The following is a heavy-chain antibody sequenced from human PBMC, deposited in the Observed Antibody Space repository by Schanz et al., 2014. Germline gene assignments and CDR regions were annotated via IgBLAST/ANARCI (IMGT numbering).Heavy chain of an antibody. Sequence: QVHLVQSGAEVKKPGSSVKVSCKASGGTFSSDTFSWVRQAPGQGLEWMGWITAYNGDTNYALKLQGRVTMTTDTSTGTAYMELRSLRSDDTALYYCTRGGYSYALSAFDIWGQGTMXTVSS. V-gene: IGHV1-18*01. CDR1: GGTFSSDT. CDR3: TRGGYSYALSAFDI. CDR2: ITAYNGDT. D-gene: IGHD5-18*01. J-gene: IGHJ3*02.